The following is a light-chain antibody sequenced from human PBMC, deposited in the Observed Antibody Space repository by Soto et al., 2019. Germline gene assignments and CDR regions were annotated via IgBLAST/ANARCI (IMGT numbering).Light chain of an antibody. Sequence: DIKMTQSPSSLSASLGDRGAIACRASQAIDIYLHWYQQKPRTSPKLLIYAASKVQGGVPSRFSGSASGTYFILTLSSLQLEDFPTYYCQQNYSCLPTFDQGTKVDI. CDR3: QQNYSCLPT. CDR1: QAIDIY. J-gene: IGKJ1*01. CDR2: AAS. V-gene: IGKV1-39*01.